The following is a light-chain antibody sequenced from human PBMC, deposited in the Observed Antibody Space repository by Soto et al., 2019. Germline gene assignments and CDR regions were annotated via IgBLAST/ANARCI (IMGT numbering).Light chain of an antibody. CDR3: SSYTVNGVGV. Sequence: QSALTQPASVSGSPGQSITISCTGTDSDVGGYNYVSWYQQHPGNAPKVMIYDVSNRPPGVSNRFAGSKSVNTASLIISGLQAEDEADYYCSSYTVNGVGVFGGGTKLTVL. CDR1: DSDVGGYNY. CDR2: DVS. J-gene: IGLJ2*01. V-gene: IGLV2-14*01.